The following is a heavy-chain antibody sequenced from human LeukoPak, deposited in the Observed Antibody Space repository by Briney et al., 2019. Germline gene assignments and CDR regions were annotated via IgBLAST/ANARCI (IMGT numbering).Heavy chain of an antibody. CDR3: ARAGYSGSYYSAFDI. V-gene: IGHV1-46*01. CDR1: GYTFTSYY. D-gene: IGHD1-26*01. Sequence: GASVKVSCKASGYTFTSYYMHWVRQAPGQGLEWMGIINPSGGSTSYAQKFQGRVTMTRDTSTSTVYMELSSLRSEDTAVYYRARAGYSGSYYSAFDIWGQGTMVTVSS. J-gene: IGHJ3*02. CDR2: INPSGGST.